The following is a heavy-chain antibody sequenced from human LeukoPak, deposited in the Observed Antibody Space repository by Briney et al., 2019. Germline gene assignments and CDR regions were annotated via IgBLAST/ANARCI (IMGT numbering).Heavy chain of an antibody. D-gene: IGHD6-13*01. V-gene: IGHV3-21*01. CDR1: GFTFSSYS. CDR2: ISSSSSYI. J-gene: IGHJ5*02. CDR3: ARSSFARWFDP. Sequence: GGSLRLSCAASGFTFSSYSMNWVRQAPGKGLEWVSSISSSSSYIYYADSVKGRFTISRDNAKNSLYLQMSSLRAEDTAVYYCARSSFARWFDPWGQGTLVTVSS.